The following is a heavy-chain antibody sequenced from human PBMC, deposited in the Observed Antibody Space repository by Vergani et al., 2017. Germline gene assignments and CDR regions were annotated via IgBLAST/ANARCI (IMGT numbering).Heavy chain of an antibody. V-gene: IGHV1-46*01. J-gene: IGHJ6*02. CDR3: ARPHQVGYGMDV. CDR2: INPSGGST. CDR1: GYTFTSYY. Sequence: QVQLVQSGAEVKKPGASVKVSCKASGYTFTSYYMHWVRQAPGQGLEWMGIINPSGGSTSYAQKFQGRVTTTRDTSTSTVYMELSSLRSEDTAVYYCARPHQVGYGMDVWGQGTTVTVSS. D-gene: IGHD1-26*01.